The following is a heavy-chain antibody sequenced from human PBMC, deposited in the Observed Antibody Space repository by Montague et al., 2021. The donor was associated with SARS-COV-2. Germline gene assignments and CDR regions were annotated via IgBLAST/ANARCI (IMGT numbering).Heavy chain of an antibody. J-gene: IGHJ6*02. V-gene: IGHV4-39*07. D-gene: IGHD6-13*01. CDR3: ARVGRQQLVRLSGMDV. CDR1: GGSISGSSYY. CDR2: IYYSGST. Sequence: SETLSLTCTVSGGSISGSSYYWGWIRQPPGKGLEWIGSIYYSGSTYYNPSLKSRVTISVDTSKNQFSLKLSSVTAAGTAVYYCARVGRQQLVRLSGMDVWGQGTTVTVSS.